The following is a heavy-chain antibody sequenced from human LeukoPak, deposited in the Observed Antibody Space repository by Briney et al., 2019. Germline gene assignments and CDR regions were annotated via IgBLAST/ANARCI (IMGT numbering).Heavy chain of an antibody. D-gene: IGHD6-19*01. V-gene: IGHV3-48*04. J-gene: IGHJ4*02. Sequence: PGGSLRLSCAASGFTFSSYSMSWVRQAPGKGLEWVSYISSSSSTIYYADSVKGRFTISRDNAKNSLYLQMNSLRAEDTAVYYCARSERQWSGAGMGYWGQGTLVTVSS. CDR3: ARSERQWSGAGMGY. CDR1: GFTFSSYS. CDR2: ISSSSSTI.